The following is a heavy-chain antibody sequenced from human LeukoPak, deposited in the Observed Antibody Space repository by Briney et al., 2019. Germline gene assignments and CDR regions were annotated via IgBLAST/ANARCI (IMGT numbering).Heavy chain of an antibody. V-gene: IGHV4-4*07. J-gene: IGHJ3*02. D-gene: IGHD2-15*01. CDR2: IYTSGST. Sequence: SETLSLTCTVSGGSISSYYWSWIRQPAGKGLEWIGRIYTSGSTNYNPSLKSRVTMSVDTSKNQFSLKLSSVTAADTAVYYCARDRYCSGGSCSEDHDAFDIWGQGTVVTVSS. CDR3: ARDRYCSGGSCSEDHDAFDI. CDR1: GGSISSYY.